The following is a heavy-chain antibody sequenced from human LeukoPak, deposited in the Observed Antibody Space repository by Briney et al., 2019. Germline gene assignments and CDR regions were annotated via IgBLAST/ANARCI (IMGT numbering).Heavy chain of an antibody. CDR1: GFTFSDYY. Sequence: GGSLRLSCAASGFTFSDYYMSWIHQAPGKGLEWVSYISSSGSTIYYADSVKGRFTISRDNAKNSLYLQMNSLRAEDTAVYYCARGGENYYDSSGYYPFDYWGQGTLVTVSS. CDR3: ARGGENYYDSSGYYPFDY. CDR2: ISSSGSTI. D-gene: IGHD3-22*01. J-gene: IGHJ4*02. V-gene: IGHV3-11*01.